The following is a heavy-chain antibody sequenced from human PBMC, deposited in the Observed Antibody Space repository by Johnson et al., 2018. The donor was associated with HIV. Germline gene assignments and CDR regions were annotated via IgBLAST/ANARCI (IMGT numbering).Heavy chain of an antibody. CDR3: ARASGTYPDDAFDI. V-gene: IGHV3-30*03. D-gene: IGHD1-26*01. J-gene: IGHJ3*02. CDR1: GFTFSSYG. Sequence: QVQLVESGGGVVRPGGSLRLSCAASGFTFSSYGMHWVRQAPGKGLEWVAVISYDGSNKYYADSVKGRFTISRDNSKNTLYLQMNSRRAEDTAMYFCARASGTYPDDAFDIWGRGTMVTVYS. CDR2: ISYDGSNK.